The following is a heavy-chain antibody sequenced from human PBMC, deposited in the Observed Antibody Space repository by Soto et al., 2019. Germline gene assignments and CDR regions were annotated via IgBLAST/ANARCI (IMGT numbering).Heavy chain of an antibody. CDR1: GYTFTSYG. V-gene: IGHV1-18*01. CDR3: ARVPYYDILTGYSNWFDP. J-gene: IGHJ5*02. Sequence: ASVKVSCKASGYTFTSYGISWVRQAPGQGLEWMGWISAYNGNTNYAQKLQGRVTMTTDTSTSTAYMELRSLRSDDTAVYYCARVPYYDILTGYSNWFDPWGQGTLVTVSS. CDR2: ISAYNGNT. D-gene: IGHD3-9*01.